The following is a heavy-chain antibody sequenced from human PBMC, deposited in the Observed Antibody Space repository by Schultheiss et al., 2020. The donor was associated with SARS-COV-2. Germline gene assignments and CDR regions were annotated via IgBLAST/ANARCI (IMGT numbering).Heavy chain of an antibody. D-gene: IGHD1/OR15-1a*01. CDR3: ASSGNNGYYYYGMDV. CDR2: INHSGST. Sequence: SETLSLTCAVYGGSFSGYYWSWIRQPPGEGLEWIGEINHSGSTNYNPSLNRRVTISVDTSKNQFSLKLSSVTAADTAVYYCASSGNNGYYYYGMDVWGQGTTVTVSS. V-gene: IGHV4-34*09. J-gene: IGHJ6*02. CDR1: GGSFSGYY.